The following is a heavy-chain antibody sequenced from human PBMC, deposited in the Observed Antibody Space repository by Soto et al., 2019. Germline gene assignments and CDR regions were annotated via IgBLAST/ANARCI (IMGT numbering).Heavy chain of an antibody. Sequence: GGSLRLSCAASGFTFSSYAMSWVRQAPGKGLEWVSAISGSGGSTHYSDSVKGRFTISRDNSKNTLYLQMNSLRAEDTAVYYCAKFGGGSSWYVGVYWGQGTLVTVSS. J-gene: IGHJ4*02. V-gene: IGHV3-23*01. CDR1: GFTFSSYA. CDR3: AKFGGGSSWYVGVY. D-gene: IGHD6-13*01. CDR2: ISGSGGST.